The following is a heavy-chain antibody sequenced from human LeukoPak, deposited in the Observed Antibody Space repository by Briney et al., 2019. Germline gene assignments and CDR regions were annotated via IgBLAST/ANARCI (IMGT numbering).Heavy chain of an antibody. D-gene: IGHD1-26*01. CDR1: GGSISSGDYY. J-gene: IGHJ5*02. Sequence: PSETLSLTCTVSGGSISSGDYYWSWNRQPAGEGLEWIGRILPSGSTNYNPSLKSRVTISIDTSKNQFSLNLSSVTAADTAVYYCARDGGTYYYDWFDPWGQGTLVTVSS. V-gene: IGHV4-61*02. CDR2: ILPSGST. CDR3: ARDGGTYYYDWFDP.